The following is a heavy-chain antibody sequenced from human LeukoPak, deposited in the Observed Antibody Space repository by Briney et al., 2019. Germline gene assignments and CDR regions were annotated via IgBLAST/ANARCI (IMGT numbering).Heavy chain of an antibody. CDR3: ARDSADY. CDR2: ISYDGSNK. CDR1: GFTFSSYA. D-gene: IGHD3-10*01. J-gene: IGHJ4*02. Sequence: SGRSLRLSCAASGFTFSSYAMHWVRQAPGKGLEWVAVISYDGSNKYYADSVKGRFTISRDNPKNTLYLQMNSLRAEDTAVYYCARDSADYWGQGTLVTVSS. V-gene: IGHV3-30-3*01.